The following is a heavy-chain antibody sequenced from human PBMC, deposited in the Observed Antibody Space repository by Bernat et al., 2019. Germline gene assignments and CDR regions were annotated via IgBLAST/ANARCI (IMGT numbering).Heavy chain of an antibody. CDR3: TADCACPYARNSRPWHLLLYYGMYV. D-gene: IGHD2-8*01. CDR2: IAYDGSNK. J-gene: IGHJ6*02. CDR1: GFTFSSYG. V-gene: IGHV3-30*03. Sequence: QVQLVESGGGVVQPGRSLRLSCAASGFTFSSYGMHWVRQAPGKGLEWVAVIAYDGSNKYYADSVKGRFTISRDNSKNTLYLQMNSLRAEDTAVYYCTADCACPYARNSRPWHLLLYYGMYVWGQGTTVTVSS.